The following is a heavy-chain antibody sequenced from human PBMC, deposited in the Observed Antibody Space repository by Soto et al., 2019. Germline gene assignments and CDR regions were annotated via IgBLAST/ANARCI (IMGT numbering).Heavy chain of an antibody. J-gene: IGHJ4*02. CDR1: GLC. Sequence: GLCWRWIIKKPGKGLEWIGYIYYSGSTYYNPSLKSRVTISVDTSKNQFSLKLSSVTAADTAVYYCARGKTVAAAGPFDYWGQGTLVTVSS. CDR2: IYYSGST. D-gene: IGHD6-13*01. CDR3: ARGKTVAAAGPFDY. V-gene: IGHV4-31*02.